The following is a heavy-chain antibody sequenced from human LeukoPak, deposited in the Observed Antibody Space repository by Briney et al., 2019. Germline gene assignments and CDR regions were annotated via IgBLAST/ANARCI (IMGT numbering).Heavy chain of an antibody. CDR1: GFTFSSYW. D-gene: IGHD1-26*01. CDR3: ARDRLIVGATMYFDL. V-gene: IGHV3-7*01. CDR2: IGQDGGDT. J-gene: IGHJ2*01. Sequence: GGSLRLSCAASGFTFSSYWMSWVRQAPGKGLEWVANIGQDGGDTYSVDSVKGRFTISRDNARDSLYLQMNSLRAEDTAVYYCARDRLIVGATMYFDLWGRGTLVTVSS.